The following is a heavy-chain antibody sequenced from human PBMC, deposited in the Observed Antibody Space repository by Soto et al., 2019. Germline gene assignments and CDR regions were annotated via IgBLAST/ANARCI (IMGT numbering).Heavy chain of an antibody. CDR3: ASVEQLARRYYYYGMDV. D-gene: IGHD6-6*01. J-gene: IGHJ6*02. Sequence: ASVKVSCKASGGTFSSYAISWVRQAPGQGLEWMGGIIPIFGTANYAQKFQGRVTITADESTSTAYMELSSLRSEDTAVYYCASVEQLARRYYYYGMDVWGQGTTVTVSS. CDR1: GGTFSSYA. CDR2: IIPIFGTA. V-gene: IGHV1-69*13.